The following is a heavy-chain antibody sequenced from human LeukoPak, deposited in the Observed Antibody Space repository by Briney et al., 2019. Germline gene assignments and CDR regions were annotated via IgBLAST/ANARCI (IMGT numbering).Heavy chain of an antibody. CDR2: IGTAGDT. CDR3: ARAPPYSSGWYPLSSYYYGMDV. J-gene: IGHJ6*02. Sequence: PGGSLRLSCAASGFTFSSYDMHWVRQATGKGLEWVSAIGTAGDTYYPGSVKGRFTISRENAKNSLYLQMNSLRAGDTAVYYCARAPPYSSGWYPLSSYYYGMDVWGQGTTVTVSS. D-gene: IGHD6-19*01. CDR1: GFTFSSYD. V-gene: IGHV3-13*01.